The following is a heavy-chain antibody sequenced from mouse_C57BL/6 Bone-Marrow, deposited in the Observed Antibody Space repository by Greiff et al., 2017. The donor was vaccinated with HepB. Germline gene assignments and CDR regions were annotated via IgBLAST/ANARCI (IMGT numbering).Heavy chain of an antibody. V-gene: IGHV1-50*01. J-gene: IGHJ3*01. Sequence: VQLQQSGAEFVKPGASVKLSCKASGYTFTSYWMQWVKQRPGQGLEWIGEIDPSDSYINYNQKFKGKATWTVDTSSSTAYMQLSSLTSEDSAVYYWARRASLLSWFAYWGQGTLVTVSA. CDR2: IDPSDSYI. CDR1: GYTFTSYW. CDR3: ARRASLLSWFAY. D-gene: IGHD3-1*01.